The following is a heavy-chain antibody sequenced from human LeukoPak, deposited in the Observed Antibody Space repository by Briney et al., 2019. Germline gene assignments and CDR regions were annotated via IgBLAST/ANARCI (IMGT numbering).Heavy chain of an antibody. J-gene: IGHJ3*01. V-gene: IGHV3-23*01. D-gene: IGHD3-10*01. Sequence: GGSLRHSSAPPVVSFSIYGSRWVSQGPEEGVWWVSLAGERVHITHYADSVKGRFIISRDNSKNTVHLQMNSLRAEDTAVYYCAKDSFTVVRGVGSDDGFAVWGQGTMVTVSS. CDR3: AKDSFTVVRGVGSDDGFAV. CDR1: VVSFSIYG. CDR2: AGERVHIT.